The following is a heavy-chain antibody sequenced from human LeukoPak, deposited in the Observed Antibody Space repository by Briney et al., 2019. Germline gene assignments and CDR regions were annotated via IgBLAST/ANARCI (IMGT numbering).Heavy chain of an antibody. CDR2: IHNDGRAK. CDR3: VKEGAFYFDS. Sequence: GGSLRLSCAASGFTFTKYGIHWVRQAPGKGLEWVAFIHNDGRAKYYADSVKGRFTISRDDSKNTLYLQMNSLTAEDTAVYYCVKEGAFYFDSWGQGTLVIVSS. CDR1: GFTFTKYG. D-gene: IGHD3-16*01. J-gene: IGHJ4*02. V-gene: IGHV3-30*02.